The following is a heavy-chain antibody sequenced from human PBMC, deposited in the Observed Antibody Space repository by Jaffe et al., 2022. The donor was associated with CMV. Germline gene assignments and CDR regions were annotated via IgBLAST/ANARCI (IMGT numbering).Heavy chain of an antibody. J-gene: IGHJ4*02. V-gene: IGHV3-21*01. D-gene: IGHD2-2*01. Sequence: EVQLVESGGGLVKPGGSLRLSCVTSGFSFSIYTMNWVRQAPGKGLEWVSSISPSGSYIYYADSVKGRFTISRDNAKNSLFLQMNSLGAEDTAVYYCANCGGGTTTCYAFDYWGQGTPVTVSS. CDR3: ANCGGGTTTCYAFDY. CDR1: GFSFSIYT. CDR2: ISPSGSYI.